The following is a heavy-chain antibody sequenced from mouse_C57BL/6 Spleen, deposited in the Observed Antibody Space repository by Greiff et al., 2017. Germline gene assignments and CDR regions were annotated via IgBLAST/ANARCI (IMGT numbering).Heavy chain of an antibody. D-gene: IGHD3-2*02. CDR3: ASEDAAQAPLAY. V-gene: IGHV1-42*01. Sequence: EVQLQQSGPELVKPGASVKISCKASGYSFTGYYMNWVKQSPEKSLEWIGEINPSTGGTTYNQKFKAKATLTVDKSSSTAYMQLKSLTSEDSAVYYCASEDAAQAPLAYWGQGTLVTVSA. CDR2: INPSTGGT. CDR1: GYSFTGYY. J-gene: IGHJ3*01.